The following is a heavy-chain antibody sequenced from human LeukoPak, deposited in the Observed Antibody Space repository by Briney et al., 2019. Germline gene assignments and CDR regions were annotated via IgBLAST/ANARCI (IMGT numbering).Heavy chain of an antibody. Sequence: GGSLRLSCAASGFTFSSYAMSWVRQAPGKGLEWVSAISGSGGSTYYADSVKGRFTISRDNAKNSLYLQMNSLRAEDTAVYYCARDYTYDFWSGLGDWGQGTLVTVSS. CDR2: ISGSGGST. D-gene: IGHD3-3*01. J-gene: IGHJ4*02. CDR1: GFTFSSYA. CDR3: ARDYTYDFWSGLGD. V-gene: IGHV3-23*01.